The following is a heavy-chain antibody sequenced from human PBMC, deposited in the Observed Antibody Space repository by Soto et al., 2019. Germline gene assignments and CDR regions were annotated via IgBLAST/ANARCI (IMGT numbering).Heavy chain of an antibody. CDR3: ARACSSNSCYDVFDY. J-gene: IGHJ4*02. Sequence: SETLSLTCTVSGGSISSYYWSWIRQPAGKGLEWIGRIYTSGSTNYNPSLKSRVTMSVDKSKNQFSLKLSSVTAADTAVYYCARACSSNSCYDVFDYWGQGTLVTVSS. D-gene: IGHD2-2*01. CDR2: IYTSGST. V-gene: IGHV4-4*07. CDR1: GGSISSYY.